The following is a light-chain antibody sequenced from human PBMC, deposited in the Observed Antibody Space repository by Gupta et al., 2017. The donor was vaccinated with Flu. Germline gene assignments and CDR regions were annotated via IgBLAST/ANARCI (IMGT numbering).Light chain of an antibody. CDR1: QSISSW. Sequence: DIQMTQSPSTLSASVGDRVTITCRASQSISSWLAWYQQKPGKAPKVLIYKASNLESGVPSRFSGSGSGTEFTLTISSLQPDDFATYYGQQYGSYSGTFGQGTKVEIK. J-gene: IGKJ1*01. CDR3: QQYGSYSGT. V-gene: IGKV1-5*03. CDR2: KAS.